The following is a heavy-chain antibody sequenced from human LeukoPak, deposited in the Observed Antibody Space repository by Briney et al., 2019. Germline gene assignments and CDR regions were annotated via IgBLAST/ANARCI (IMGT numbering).Heavy chain of an antibody. CDR3: ARDRRYSGSHSDY. CDR1: GYTFDSYD. V-gene: IGHV1-8*01. Sequence: ASVNVSCKASGYTFDSYDINWVRQATGQGLEWMGWMNPNSGNTGYTQKFQGRVTMTRDTSISTAYMELSSLRSDDTAVYYCARDRRYSGSHSDYWGQGTLVTVSS. CDR2: MNPNSGNT. J-gene: IGHJ4*02. D-gene: IGHD1-26*01.